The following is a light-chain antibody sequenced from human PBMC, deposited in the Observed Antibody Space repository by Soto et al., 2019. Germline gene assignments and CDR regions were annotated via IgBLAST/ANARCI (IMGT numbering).Light chain of an antibody. J-gene: IGLJ1*01. CDR3: SSYTSSSTLV. CDR1: SSDVGGYNY. Sequence: QSALTQPASVSGSPGQSITISCTGTSSDVGGYNYVSWYQQHPGKAPKLMIYEVSNRPSGVSNRFSGSKSGNTAPLTISGLQAEDEADYYCSSYTSSSTLVFGTGTKVTAL. CDR2: EVS. V-gene: IGLV2-14*01.